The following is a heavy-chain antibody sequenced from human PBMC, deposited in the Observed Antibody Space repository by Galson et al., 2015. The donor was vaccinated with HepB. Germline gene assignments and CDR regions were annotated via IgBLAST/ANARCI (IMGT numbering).Heavy chain of an antibody. D-gene: IGHD3-16*01. J-gene: IGHJ6*03. CDR2: IKQDGSEK. Sequence: SLRLSCAASGFTFSSYWMSWVRQAPGKGLEWVANIKQDGSEKYYVDSVKGRFTISRDNAKNSLYLQMNSLRAEDTAVYHCARNCRRGTTGNYYYYYYMDVWGKGTTVTVSS. CDR1: GFTFSSYW. V-gene: IGHV3-7*01. CDR3: ARNCRRGTTGNYYYYYYMDV.